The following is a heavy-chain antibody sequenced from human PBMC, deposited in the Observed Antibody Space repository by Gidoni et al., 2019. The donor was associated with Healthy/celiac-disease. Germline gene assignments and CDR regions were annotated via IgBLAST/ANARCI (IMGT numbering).Heavy chain of an antibody. J-gene: IGHJ4*02. D-gene: IGHD3-10*01. CDR2: IYYSGST. Sequence: IGYIYYSGSTYYNPSLKSRVTISVDTSKNQFSLKLSSVTAADTAVYYCARSPSGSYYKTPPSHFDYWGQGTLVTVSS. V-gene: IGHV4-30-4*01. CDR3: ARSPSGSYYKTPPSHFDY.